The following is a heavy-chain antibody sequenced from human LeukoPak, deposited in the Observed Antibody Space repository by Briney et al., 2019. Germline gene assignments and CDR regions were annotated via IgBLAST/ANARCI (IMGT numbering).Heavy chain of an antibody. Sequence: PGGSLRLSCAASGFTFSSYAMSWVRQAPGKGLEWVSAISGSGGSTYYADSVKGRFTISRDNSKNTLYLQMNSPRAEDTAVYYCAKLTDLWSGYYYWFDPWGQGTLVTVSS. J-gene: IGHJ5*02. CDR1: GFTFSSYA. CDR3: AKLTDLWSGYYYWFDP. CDR2: ISGSGGST. D-gene: IGHD3-3*01. V-gene: IGHV3-23*01.